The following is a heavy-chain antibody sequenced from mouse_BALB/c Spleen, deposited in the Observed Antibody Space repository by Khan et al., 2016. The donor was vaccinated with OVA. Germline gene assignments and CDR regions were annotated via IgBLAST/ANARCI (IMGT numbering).Heavy chain of an antibody. D-gene: IGHD2-2*01. J-gene: IGHJ3*01. CDR2: INPYNGGS. V-gene: IGHV1-18*01. CDR1: GYSFTDYT. CDR3: ARGGYGAFAY. Sequence: VRLQQSGPELVKPGASAKLSCKASGYSFTDYTMNWVKQSHGKNLEWIGLINPYNGGSTYNQKFKDKATLTVDKSSSTAYVELLSLTSEDSSVYYCARGGYGAFAYWGQGTLVTVSA.